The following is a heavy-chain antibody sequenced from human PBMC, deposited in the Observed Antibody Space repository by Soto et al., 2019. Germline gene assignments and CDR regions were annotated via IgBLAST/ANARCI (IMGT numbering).Heavy chain of an antibody. CDR2: IYYSGST. J-gene: IGHJ4*02. D-gene: IGHD3-3*01. V-gene: IGHV4-59*01. CDR3: ARGEDGYYDFWSGYYPHFDY. CDR1: GGSISSYY. Sequence: SETLSLTCTVSGGSISSYYWSWIRQPPGKGLEWIGYIYYSGSTNYNPSLKSRVTISVDTSKNQFSLKLSSVTAADTAVYYCARGEDGYYDFWSGYYPHFDYWGQGTLVTVSS.